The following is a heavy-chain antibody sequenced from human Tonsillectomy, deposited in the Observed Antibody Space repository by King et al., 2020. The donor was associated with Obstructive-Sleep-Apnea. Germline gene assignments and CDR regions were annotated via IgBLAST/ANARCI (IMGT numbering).Heavy chain of an antibody. V-gene: IGHV4-4*02. J-gene: IGHJ6*02. CDR1: GGSISSTNW. Sequence: VQLQESGPGLVKPSGTLSLTCAVSGGSISSTNWWSWVRQPPGKGLRWIGEIHHSGPTNYNPSLKSRVTISVDKSKNQFSLKLSSVTAADTAVYYCARVTWRPYYYGMDVWGQGTTVTVSS. CDR2: IHHSGPT. CDR3: ARVTWRPYYYGMDV. D-gene: IGHD5-24*01.